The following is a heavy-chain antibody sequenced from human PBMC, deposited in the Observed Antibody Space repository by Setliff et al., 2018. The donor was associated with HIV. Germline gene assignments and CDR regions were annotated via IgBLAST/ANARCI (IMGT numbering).Heavy chain of an antibody. D-gene: IGHD1-26*01. CDR2: INAGNGDT. V-gene: IGHV1-3*01. Sequence: GASVKVSCKASGGTFSSYAISWVRQAPGQGLEWMGRINAGNGDTKYSQNFQGRVTITRDTSASTAYMDLSSLRSEDTAVYYCARDGGGSTKGAFDIWGQGTMVTVSS. CDR3: ARDGGGSTKGAFDI. J-gene: IGHJ3*02. CDR1: GGTFSSYA.